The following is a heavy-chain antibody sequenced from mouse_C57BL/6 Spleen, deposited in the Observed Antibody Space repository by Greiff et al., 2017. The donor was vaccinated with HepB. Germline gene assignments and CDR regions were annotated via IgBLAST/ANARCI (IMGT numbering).Heavy chain of an antibody. CDR3: ARPYYDYGFAY. CDR2: INPSNGGT. Sequence: QVQLQQPGTELVKPGASVKLSCKASGYTFTSYWMHWVKQRPGQGLEWIGNINPSNGGTNYNEKLKSKATLTADKSSSTAYMQLSCLTYEDSAVYYCARPYYDYGFAYWGQGTLVTVSA. J-gene: IGHJ3*01. V-gene: IGHV1-53*01. CDR1: GYTFTSYW. D-gene: IGHD2-4*01.